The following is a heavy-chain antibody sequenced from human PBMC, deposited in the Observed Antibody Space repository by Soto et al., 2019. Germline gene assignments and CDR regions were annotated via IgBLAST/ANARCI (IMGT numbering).Heavy chain of an antibody. CDR1: GFTFSSYA. J-gene: IGHJ4*02. V-gene: IGHV3-23*01. Sequence: EVQLLESGGGLVQPGGSLRLSCAASGFTFSSYAMSWVRQAPGKGLEWVSAISGSGGSTYYADSVKGRFTISRDNSKNTLYLQMNSLRAEDTAVYYCANLPCRSWYLGGYFDSWGQGTLVTVSS. D-gene: IGHD6-13*01. CDR3: ANLPCRSWYLGGYFDS. CDR2: ISGSGGST.